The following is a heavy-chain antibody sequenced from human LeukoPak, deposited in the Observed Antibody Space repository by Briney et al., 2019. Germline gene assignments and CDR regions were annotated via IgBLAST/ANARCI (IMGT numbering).Heavy chain of an antibody. CDR3: ARVEEYCSGGSCYWFDP. J-gene: IGHJ5*02. Sequence: GASLKVPCKASGYTFTGYYMHWVRQAPGQGLEWMGGINPNSGGTNYAQKFQGRVTMTRDTSISTAYMELSRLRSDDTAVYYCARVEEYCSGGSCYWFDPWGQGTLVTVSS. CDR2: INPNSGGT. D-gene: IGHD2-15*01. V-gene: IGHV1-2*02. CDR1: GYTFTGYY.